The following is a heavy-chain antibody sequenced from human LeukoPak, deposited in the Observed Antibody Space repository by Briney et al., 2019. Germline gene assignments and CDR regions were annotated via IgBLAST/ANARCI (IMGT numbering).Heavy chain of an antibody. V-gene: IGHV3-11*01. J-gene: IGHJ4*02. CDR3: AKENYYDSSGYYFDAWAG. CDR2: ISSSGSTI. Sequence: PGGSLRLSCAASGFTFSDYYMSWIRQAPGKGLEWVSYISSSGSTIYYADSVKGRFTISRDNAKNSLYLQMNSLRAEDTAVYYCAKENYYDSSGYYFDAWAGWGQGTLVTVSS. CDR1: GFTFSDYY. D-gene: IGHD3-22*01.